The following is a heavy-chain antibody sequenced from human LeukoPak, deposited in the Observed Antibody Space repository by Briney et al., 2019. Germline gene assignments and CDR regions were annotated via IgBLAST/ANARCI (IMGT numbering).Heavy chain of an antibody. CDR2: IFYSGST. V-gene: IGHV4-59*01. CDR1: GGSISSYY. D-gene: IGHD6-13*01. J-gene: IGHJ6*03. CDR3: ARVGYSSSWFYYYYMDV. Sequence: MPSETLSLTCTVTGGSISSYYWSWIRQPPGKGLEWVGYIFYSGSTNYNPSLKSRVTISVDTSKNQFSLNLSSVSAADTAVYYCARVGYSSSWFYYYYMDVWGKGTTVTVSS.